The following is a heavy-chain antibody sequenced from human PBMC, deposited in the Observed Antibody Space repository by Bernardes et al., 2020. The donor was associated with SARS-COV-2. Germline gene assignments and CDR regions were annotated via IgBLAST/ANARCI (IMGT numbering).Heavy chain of an antibody. J-gene: IGHJ4*02. D-gene: IGHD4-17*01. CDR3: AKDENKYGDSFLFDY. CDR2: ISWNSGSI. CDR1: GFTFDDYA. V-gene: IGHV3-9*01. Sequence: GGSLRLSCAASGFTFDDYAMHWVRQAPGKGLEWVSGISWNSGSIGYADSVKGRFTISRDNAKNSLYLQMNSLRAEDTALYYCAKDENKYGDSFLFDYWGQGTLVTVSS.